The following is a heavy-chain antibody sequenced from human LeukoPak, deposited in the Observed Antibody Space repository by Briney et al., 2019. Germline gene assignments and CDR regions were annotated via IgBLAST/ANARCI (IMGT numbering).Heavy chain of an antibody. CDR1: GGTFSSYA. CDR2: IIPIFGTA. CDR3: ARDRGDGYSIDTYYYYMDV. V-gene: IGHV1-69*06. J-gene: IGHJ6*03. D-gene: IGHD5-24*01. Sequence: SVKVSCKASGGTFSSYAISWVRQAPGQGLEWMGGIIPIFGTANYAQKFQGRVTITADKSTSTAYMELSSLRSEATAVYYCARDRGDGYSIDTYYYYMDVWGKGTTVTVSS.